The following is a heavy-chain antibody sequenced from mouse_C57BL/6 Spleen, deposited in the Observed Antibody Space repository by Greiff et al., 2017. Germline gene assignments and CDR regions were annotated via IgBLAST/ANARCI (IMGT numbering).Heavy chain of an antibody. V-gene: IGHV1-22*01. D-gene: IGHD1-1*01. CDR2: INPNTGGT. J-gene: IGHJ4*01. CDR1: GYTFTDYN. CDR3: APVITTVVEGEAMDY. Sequence: EVQLPQSGPELVKPGASVKMSCKASGYTFTDYNMHWVKQSHGKSLEWIGYINPNTGGTSYNQTFKGKATLTVNKSSSTAYMERRSLTSEDSAVYDCAPVITTVVEGEAMDYWGQGTSVTVSS.